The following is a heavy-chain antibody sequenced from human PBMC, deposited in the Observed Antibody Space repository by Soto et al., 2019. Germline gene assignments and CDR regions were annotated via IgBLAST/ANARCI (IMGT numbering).Heavy chain of an antibody. J-gene: IGHJ3*02. CDR2: IYSGGST. V-gene: IGHV3-66*01. CDR1: GFTVSSNY. CDR3: ARDLDAMTAIAFDI. Sequence: PGGSLRLSCAASGFTVSSNYMSWVRQAPGKGLEWVSVIYSGGSTYYADSVKGRFTISRDNSKNTLYLQMNSLRAEDTAVYYCARDLDAMTAIAFDIWGQGTMVTVSS.